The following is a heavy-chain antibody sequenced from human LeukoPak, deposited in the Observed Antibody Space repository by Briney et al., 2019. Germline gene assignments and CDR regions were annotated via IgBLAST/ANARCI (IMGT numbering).Heavy chain of an antibody. J-gene: IGHJ3*02. V-gene: IGHV3-74*01. CDR1: GFTFSSYW. Sequence: GGSLRLSCAASGFTFSSYWMHWVRHAPGKGLVWVSRINSDGSSTSYADSVKGRFTISRDNAKNTLYVQMNSLRAEDTAVYYCWTGSGHAFDIWGRGTMVTVSS. CDR3: WTGSGHAFDI. CDR2: INSDGSST. D-gene: IGHD3-10*01.